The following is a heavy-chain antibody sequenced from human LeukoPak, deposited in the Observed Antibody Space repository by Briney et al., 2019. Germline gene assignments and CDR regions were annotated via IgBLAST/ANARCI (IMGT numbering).Heavy chain of an antibody. J-gene: IGHJ4*02. CDR2: IRCDGSNK. Sequence: GGSLRLSCAASGFTFSSYGMHWVRQAPGKGLEWVAFIRCDGSNKYYADSVKGRFTISRDNSKNTLYLQMNSLRAEDTAVYYCAKDRIGGDGYNSVWDYWGQGTLVTVSS. D-gene: IGHD5-24*01. CDR3: AKDRIGGDGYNSVWDY. CDR1: GFTFSSYG. V-gene: IGHV3-30*02.